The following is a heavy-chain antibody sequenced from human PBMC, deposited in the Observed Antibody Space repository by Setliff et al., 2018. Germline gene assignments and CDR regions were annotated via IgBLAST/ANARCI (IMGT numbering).Heavy chain of an antibody. J-gene: IGHJ4*02. V-gene: IGHV4-61*02. CDR3: ASTDWGWGYYFDY. Sequence: SETLSLTCTVSGGSISSGPYYWNWFRQPAGKGLEWIGRLYSSGSTNYNPSLKSRVTISVDTSKNQFSLKLSFVTAADTAVYYCASTDWGWGYYFDYWGQGTLVTVSS. CDR2: LYSSGST. D-gene: IGHD7-27*01. CDR1: GGSISSGPYY.